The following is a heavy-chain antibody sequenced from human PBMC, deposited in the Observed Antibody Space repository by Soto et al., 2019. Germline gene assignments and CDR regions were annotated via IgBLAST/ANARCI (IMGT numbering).Heavy chain of an antibody. Sequence: SVKVSCETSGYTLTNYDINWVRQAAGQGLEWMGWINPDSDNTGYAQKFQGRVTMTRDTSISTAYMELNSLRSEDTAVYYCARGRRYCTTTSCYPPALFPYGMDVWGQGTTVTGSS. V-gene: IGHV1-8*01. CDR1: GYTLTNYD. CDR2: INPDSDNT. D-gene: IGHD2-2*01. CDR3: ARGRRYCTTTSCYPPALFPYGMDV. J-gene: IGHJ6*02.